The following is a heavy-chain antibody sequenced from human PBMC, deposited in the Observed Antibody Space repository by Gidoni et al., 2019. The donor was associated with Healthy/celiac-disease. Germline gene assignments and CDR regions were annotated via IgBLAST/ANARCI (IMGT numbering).Heavy chain of an antibody. J-gene: IGHJ6*02. CDR2: ISGSGGST. CDR1: GFTFSSYA. V-gene: IGHV3-23*01. D-gene: IGHD4-4*01. Sequence: EVQLLESGGGLVQPGGSLRLSCAASGFTFSSYAMSWVRQAPGKGLEWVSAISGSGGSTYYADSVKGRFTISRDNSKNTLYLQMNSLRAEDTAVYYCAKTRSNRTPHYYYYGMDVWGQGTTVTVSS. CDR3: AKTRSNRTPHYYYYGMDV.